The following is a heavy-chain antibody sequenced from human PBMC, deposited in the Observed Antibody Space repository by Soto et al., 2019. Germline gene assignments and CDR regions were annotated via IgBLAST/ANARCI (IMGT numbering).Heavy chain of an antibody. V-gene: IGHV4-31*03. CDR2: IYYSGTT. J-gene: IGHJ6*02. CDR3: ARAGYNWNDLDYYYYYGMDV. D-gene: IGHD1-1*01. Sequence: SETLSLTCTVSGGSINSGGYYWSWIRQHPGKGLEWIGYIYYSGTTYYHPSLQSRVTISVDTSKNQFSLKLTSVTAADTAVYYCARAGYNWNDLDYYYYYGMDVWGQGTTVTVSS. CDR1: GGSINSGGYY.